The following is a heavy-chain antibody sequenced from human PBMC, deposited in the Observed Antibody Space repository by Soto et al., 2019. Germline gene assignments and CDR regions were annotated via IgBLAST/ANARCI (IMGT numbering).Heavy chain of an antibody. CDR2: MYPGDSDT. D-gene: IGHD2-2*01. J-gene: IGHJ4*02. V-gene: IGHV5-51*01. CDR3: ARLPRECNKPSCYYADH. Sequence: GESLKISCRGSGYDFNTNWFGWVRQLPGRGLEWVGSMYPGDSDTRYNPSLQGHVTLSADVTVSTAFLQWRSLKTSDTGIYFCARLPRECNKPSCYYADHWGQGAQVTVSS. CDR1: GYDFNTNW.